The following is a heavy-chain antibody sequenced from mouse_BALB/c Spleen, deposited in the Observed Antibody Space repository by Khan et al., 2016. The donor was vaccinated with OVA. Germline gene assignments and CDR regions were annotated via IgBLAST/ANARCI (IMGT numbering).Heavy chain of an antibody. D-gene: IGHD2-4*01. CDR2: IWSYGST. Sequence: QVQLKQSGPGLVQPSQSLSITCTVSGFSLTTYGVHWVRQPPGKGLEWLGVIWSYGSTDYNTAFISRLSISKDNSKSQVFFEMNSLQADDTAIYYCARFYDYEGYFDDWGAGTTVTVSS. J-gene: IGHJ1*01. V-gene: IGHV2-4*02. CDR1: GFSLTTYG. CDR3: ARFYDYEGYFDD.